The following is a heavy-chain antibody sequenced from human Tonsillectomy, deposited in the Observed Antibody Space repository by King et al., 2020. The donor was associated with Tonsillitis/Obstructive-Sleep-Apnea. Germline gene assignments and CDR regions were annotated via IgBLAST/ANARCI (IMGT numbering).Heavy chain of an antibody. D-gene: IGHD2-2*01. CDR3: ASRSPALDY. CDR2: IWSDGRNK. CDR1: GFTLTSYG. Sequence: VQLVESGGGVVQPGRSLRLSCAASGFTLTSYGMHWVRQAPGKGLEWVADIWSDGRNKYYEDSVKGRFTISRENSKNTRYLQMNSLTVEDTAMYYCASRSPALDYWGQGTLVTVSS. J-gene: IGHJ4*02. V-gene: IGHV3-33*01.